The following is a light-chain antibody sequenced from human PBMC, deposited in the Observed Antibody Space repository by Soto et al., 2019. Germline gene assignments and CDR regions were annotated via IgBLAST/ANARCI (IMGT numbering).Light chain of an antibody. J-gene: IGLJ3*02. CDR1: SGHSSFA. Sequence: LVLTQSPSASASLGASVKLTCTLSSGHSSFAIAWHQQQPQKGPRYLMKVNSDGSHSKGDGIPDRFSGSSSGAERYLTISRLQSEDEADYYCQTWGTGIRVFGGGTKLTVL. V-gene: IGLV4-69*01. CDR2: VNSDGSH. CDR3: QTWGTGIRV.